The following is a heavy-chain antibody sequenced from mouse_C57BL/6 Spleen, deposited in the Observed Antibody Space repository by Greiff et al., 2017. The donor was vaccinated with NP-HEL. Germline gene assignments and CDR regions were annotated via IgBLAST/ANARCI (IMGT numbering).Heavy chain of an antibody. CDR2: IDPSDSET. V-gene: IGHV1-52*01. J-gene: IGHJ4*01. CDR1: GYTFTSYW. D-gene: IGHD2-5*01. Sequence: VQLQQSGAELVRPGSSVKLSCKASGYTFTSYWMHWVKQRPIQGLEWIGNIDPSDSETHYNQKFKDKATLTVDKSSSTAYMQLSSLTSEDSAVYYCARPDYSNSYYYAMDYWGQGTSVTVSS. CDR3: ARPDYSNSYYYAMDY.